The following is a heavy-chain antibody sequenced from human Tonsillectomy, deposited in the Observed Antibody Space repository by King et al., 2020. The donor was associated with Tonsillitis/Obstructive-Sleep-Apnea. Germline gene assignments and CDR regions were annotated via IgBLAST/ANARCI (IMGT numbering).Heavy chain of an antibody. CDR1: GGTFSSYA. Sequence: LVQSGAEVKKPGSSVKVSCKASGGTFSSYAISWVRQAPGQGLEWMGGIIPIFGTANYAQKFQGRVTITADESTSTAYMELSSLRSEDTAVYYCARAQYQLHYYYYYYYMDVWGKGTTVTVSS. CDR2: IIPIFGTA. D-gene: IGHD2-2*01. CDR3: ARAQYQLHYYYYYYYMDV. J-gene: IGHJ6*03. V-gene: IGHV1-69*01.